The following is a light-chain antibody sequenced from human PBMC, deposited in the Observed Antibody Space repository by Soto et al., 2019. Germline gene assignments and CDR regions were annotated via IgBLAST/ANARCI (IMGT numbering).Light chain of an antibody. J-gene: IGKJ1*01. V-gene: IGKV1-39*01. Sequence: DIQMTQSPSSLSASVGDRVTITCRASQSISSYLNWYQQRPGKAPNLLIYAASSLQSGVPSRFSARGSGTHFTLTISSLQPEDFATYYCQQSYNTPWTFGHGTKVEIK. CDR2: AAS. CDR1: QSISSY. CDR3: QQSYNTPWT.